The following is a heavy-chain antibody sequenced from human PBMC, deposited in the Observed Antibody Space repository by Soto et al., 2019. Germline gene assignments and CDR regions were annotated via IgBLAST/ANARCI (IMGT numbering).Heavy chain of an antibody. CDR3: ARGIAAPNYYYYGMDV. V-gene: IGHV1-69*06. CDR1: GGTFSSYA. CDR2: IIPIFGTA. J-gene: IGHJ6*02. D-gene: IGHD6-6*01. Sequence: ASVKVSCKASGGTFSSYAISWVRQAPGQGLEWMGGIIPIFGTANYAQKFQGRVTITADKSTSTAYMELSSLRSEDTAVYYCARGIAAPNYYYYGMDVWGQGTTVTVSS.